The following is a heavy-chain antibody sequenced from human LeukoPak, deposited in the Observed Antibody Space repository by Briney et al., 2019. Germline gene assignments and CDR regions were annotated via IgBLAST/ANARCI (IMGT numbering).Heavy chain of an antibody. D-gene: IGHD3-10*01. CDR3: AKGLWFGELSFDY. J-gene: IGHJ4*02. CDR1: GFTVSSYA. Sequence: GGSLRLSCAASGFTVSSYAMSWVRQAPGKGLEWVSAISGSGGSTYYADSVKGRFTISRDNSKNTLYLQMNSLRAEDTAVYYCAKGLWFGELSFDYWGQGTLVTVSS. CDR2: ISGSGGST. V-gene: IGHV3-23*01.